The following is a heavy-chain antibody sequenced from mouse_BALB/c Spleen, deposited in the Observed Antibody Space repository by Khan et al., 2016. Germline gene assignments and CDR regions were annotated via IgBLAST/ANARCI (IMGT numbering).Heavy chain of an antibody. CDR2: ISNGGGST. Sequence: EVELVESGGGLVQPGGSLKLSCAASGFTFSSYTMSWVRQTPEKRLEWVAYISNGGGSTFYPDSVKGRFTISRDNAKNTLYLQMSSLKSEDTAMYYCSSDFTTATGYLDVWGAGTTVTVSS. V-gene: IGHV5-12-2*01. CDR3: SSDFTTATGYLDV. CDR1: GFTFSSYT. D-gene: IGHD1-2*01. J-gene: IGHJ1*01.